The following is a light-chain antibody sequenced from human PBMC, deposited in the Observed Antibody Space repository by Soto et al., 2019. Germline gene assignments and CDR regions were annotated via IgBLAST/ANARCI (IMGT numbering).Light chain of an antibody. V-gene: IGLV1-40*01. J-gene: IGLJ1*01. CDR2: GNS. CDR3: QSYDRSLRTYV. CDR1: SSNIGAGYD. Sequence: QSVLTQPPSVSGAPGQRVTISCSGSSSNIGAGYDVNWYRQLPGTAPKLLIYGNSDRPSGVPDRFSGSKSGTSASLAITGLQAEDEADYFCQSYDRSLRTYVFGTAIKLTVL.